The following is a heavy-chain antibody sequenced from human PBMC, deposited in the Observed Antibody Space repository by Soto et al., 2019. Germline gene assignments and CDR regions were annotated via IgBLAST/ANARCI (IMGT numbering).Heavy chain of an antibody. CDR2: ITRNSDII. CDR3: ARDREYCSGDKCYETGSAY. V-gene: IGHV3-48*01. CDR1: GFSFSSYS. J-gene: IGHJ4*02. Sequence: ESGGGLIQPGGSLRLSCAASGFSFSSYSMNWVRQAPGKGLEWISYITRNSDIINYADSVKGRFTISRDNAKNSLHLQMHSLRADDTAVYYCARDREYCSGDKCYETGSAYWGQGTLLTVSS. D-gene: IGHD2-15*01.